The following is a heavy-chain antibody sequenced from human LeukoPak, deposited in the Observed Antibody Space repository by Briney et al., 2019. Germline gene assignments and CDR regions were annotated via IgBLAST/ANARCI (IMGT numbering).Heavy chain of an antibody. CDR1: GFTFNNYG. V-gene: IGHV3-30*03. Sequence: GGSLRLSCAASGFTFNNYGMHWVRQAPGKGLEWVAVISYDGSNQYYADSLKGRFTISRDNSKNTLYLQMNSLRAEDTAVYYCARGPYSGYTLRPLDYWGQGTLVTVSS. CDR3: ARGPYSGYTLRPLDY. CDR2: ISYDGSNQ. D-gene: IGHD5-12*01. J-gene: IGHJ4*02.